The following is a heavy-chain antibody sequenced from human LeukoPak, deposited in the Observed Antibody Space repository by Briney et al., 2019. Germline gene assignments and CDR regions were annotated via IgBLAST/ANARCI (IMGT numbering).Heavy chain of an antibody. D-gene: IGHD4-17*01. J-gene: IGHJ6*02. Sequence: SETLSLTCTVSGGSLSSYYWSWIRQPPGKGLEWIGYIYYSGSTNYNRSLKSRVTISVDTSKNQFSLKLSSVTAADTAVYYCARDAVFSDYGRSDYYYGMDVWNQGTTVTV. V-gene: IGHV4-59*01. CDR1: GGSLSSYY. CDR2: IYYSGST. CDR3: ARDAVFSDYGRSDYYYGMDV.